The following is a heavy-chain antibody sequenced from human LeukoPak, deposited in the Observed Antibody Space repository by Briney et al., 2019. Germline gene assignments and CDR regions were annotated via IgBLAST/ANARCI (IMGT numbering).Heavy chain of an antibody. J-gene: IGHJ4*02. CDR2: IKQDGSQQ. CDR3: ARDRGSYGVAAPFDY. CDR1: GFTFRSYW. Sequence: GGSLRLSCAASGFTFRSYWMSWVRQAPGKGLEWVAHIKQDGSQQWCVDSVKGRFTIYRDNAKNSLFLQMNSLRAEDTAVYYCARDRGSYGVAAPFDYWGQGTLVTVSS. D-gene: IGHD1-26*01. V-gene: IGHV3-7*01.